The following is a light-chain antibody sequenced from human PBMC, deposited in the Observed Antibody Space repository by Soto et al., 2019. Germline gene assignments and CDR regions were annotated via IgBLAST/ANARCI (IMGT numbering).Light chain of an antibody. Sequence: VSSQSPGTVSLCPGERATLSCRASQSVSSYLAWYQQKPGQAPRLLIYDASNRATGIPARFRGSGSGSEFSLTISGLEPEDFAVYFCQHFGSSLSITFGQGTRLEIK. J-gene: IGKJ5*01. CDR1: QSVSSY. CDR3: QHFGSSLSIT. CDR2: DAS. V-gene: IGKV3-20*01.